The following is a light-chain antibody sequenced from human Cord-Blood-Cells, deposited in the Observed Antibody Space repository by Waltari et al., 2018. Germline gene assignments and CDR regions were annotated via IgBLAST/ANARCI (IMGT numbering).Light chain of an antibody. J-gene: IGKJ2*01. CDR2: WAS. V-gene: IGKV4-1*01. CDR3: QQYYSTPYT. CDR1: QSVLYSSNNKNY. Sequence: DIVMTQSPDSLAVSLGERATINCKSSQSVLYSSNNKNYLAWYQQKPGQSPKLLIYWASTRESGVPDRFSGSGSGTDFTLTISSLQAEDVAVYYCQQYYSTPYTFGQGPSWRSN.